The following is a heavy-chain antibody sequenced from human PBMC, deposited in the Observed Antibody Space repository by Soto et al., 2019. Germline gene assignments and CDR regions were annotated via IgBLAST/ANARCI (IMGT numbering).Heavy chain of an antibody. J-gene: IGHJ4*02. V-gene: IGHV4-30-2*01. Sequence: SETLSLTCAVSGGSISSGGYSWSWIRQPPGKGLEWIGYIYHSGSTYYNPSLKSRVTISVDTSKNQFSLKLSSVTAADTAVYYCAIVRGRYSRRPRLDDWGQGTLVPVSS. CDR1: GGSISSGGYS. D-gene: IGHD6-13*01. CDR3: AIVRGRYSRRPRLDD. CDR2: IYHSGST.